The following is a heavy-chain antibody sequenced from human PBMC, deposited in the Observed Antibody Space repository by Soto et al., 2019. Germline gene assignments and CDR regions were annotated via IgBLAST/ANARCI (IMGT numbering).Heavy chain of an antibody. Sequence: GGSLRLSCAASGFTFSSYAMSWVRQAPGKGREWVSAISGSGSTIYYADSVKGRFTISRDNAKNSLYLQMNSLRAEDTAVYHCASLRWWDYYGMDVWGQGTTVTVSS. V-gene: IGHV3-23*01. CDR3: ASLRWWDYYGMDV. D-gene: IGHD4-17*01. CDR2: ISGSGSTI. J-gene: IGHJ6*02. CDR1: GFTFSSYA.